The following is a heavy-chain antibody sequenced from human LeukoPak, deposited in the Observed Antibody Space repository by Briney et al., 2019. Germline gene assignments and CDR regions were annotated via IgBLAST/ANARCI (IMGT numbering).Heavy chain of an antibody. Sequence: GGSLRLSCAASGFTFSSYAMSWVRQAPGKGLEWVSAISGSGGSTYYADSVKGRFTISRDNSKNTLYLQMNSLRAEDTAGYYCARGYCSGGSCYSARNYFDYWGQGTLVTVSS. CDR1: GFTFSSYA. CDR3: ARGYCSGGSCYSARNYFDY. V-gene: IGHV3-23*01. CDR2: ISGSGGST. D-gene: IGHD2-15*01. J-gene: IGHJ4*02.